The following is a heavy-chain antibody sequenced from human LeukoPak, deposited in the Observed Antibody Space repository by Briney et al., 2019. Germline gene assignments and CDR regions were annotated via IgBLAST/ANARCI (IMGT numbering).Heavy chain of an antibody. CDR3: ATRKAGGYSYGS. J-gene: IGHJ1*01. D-gene: IGHD5-18*01. Sequence: SETLSLTCTVSGGSISSYYWGWIRQPPGKGLEWIGYIYYSGSTNYNPSLKSRVTISVDTSKNQFSLKLSSVTAADTAVYYCATRKAGGYSYGSWGQGTLVTVSS. V-gene: IGHV4-59*01. CDR1: GGSISSYY. CDR2: IYYSGST.